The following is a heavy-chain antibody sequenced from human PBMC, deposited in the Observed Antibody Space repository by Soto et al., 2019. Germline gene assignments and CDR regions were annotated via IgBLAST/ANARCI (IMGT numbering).Heavy chain of an antibody. CDR3: ARADAFSDRFDY. J-gene: IGHJ4*02. CDR1: GGSISSGDFY. V-gene: IGHV4-30-4*01. CDR2: IYYSGST. Sequence: SETLSLTCTVSGGSISSGDFYWSWIRQPPGKGLELIGNIYYSGSTYYNPSLRSRAIMSVDTSQNQFSLKLSSLTAADTAVYFCARADAFSDRFDYWGQGALVTVSS. D-gene: IGHD2-2*01.